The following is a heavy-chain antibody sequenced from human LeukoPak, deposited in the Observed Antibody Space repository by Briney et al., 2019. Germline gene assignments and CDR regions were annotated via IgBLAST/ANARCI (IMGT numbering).Heavy chain of an antibody. J-gene: IGHJ3*02. Sequence: ESGPTLLKPTQTLTLTCTFSGFSLSTSGVGVGWIRQPPGKALEWLALIYWDDDKRYSPSLKSRLTITKDTSKNQVVLTMTNMDPVDTATYYCAHRQNWGEAFDIWGQGTMVTVSS. V-gene: IGHV2-5*02. CDR2: IYWDDDK. CDR3: AHRQNWGEAFDI. CDR1: GFSLSTSGVG. D-gene: IGHD7-27*01.